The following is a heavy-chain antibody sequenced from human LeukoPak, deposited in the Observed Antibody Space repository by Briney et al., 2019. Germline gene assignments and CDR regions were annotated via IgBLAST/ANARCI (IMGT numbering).Heavy chain of an antibody. J-gene: IGHJ3*02. CDR2: IRYDGSNK. D-gene: IGHD6-13*01. CDR3: ASYIAAAAKAGNAFDI. CDR1: GFTFSSYG. Sequence: GGSLRLSCAASGFTFSSYGMHWVRQAPGKGLEWVAFIRYDGSNKYYADSVKGRFTISRDNSKNTLYLQMNSLRAEDTAVYYCASYIAAAAKAGNAFDIWGQGTMVTVSS. V-gene: IGHV3-30*02.